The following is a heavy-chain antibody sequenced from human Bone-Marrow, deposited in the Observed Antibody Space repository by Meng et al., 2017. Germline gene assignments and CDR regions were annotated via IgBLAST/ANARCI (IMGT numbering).Heavy chain of an antibody. CDR3: ARDWWVTGTTTYYGMDV. Sequence: SVKVSCKASGGIFSSYAISWVRQAPGQGLEWMGGIIPIFGTPNYVQKFQGRATITADKSTNTAYMEVSSLRSEDTAVYYCARDWWVTGTTTYYGMDVWGQGTTVTVSS. D-gene: IGHD1-1*01. CDR1: GGIFSSYA. J-gene: IGHJ6*02. CDR2: IIPIFGTP. V-gene: IGHV1-69*06.